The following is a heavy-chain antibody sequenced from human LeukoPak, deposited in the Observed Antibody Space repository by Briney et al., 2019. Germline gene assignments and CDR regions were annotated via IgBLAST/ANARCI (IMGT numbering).Heavy chain of an antibody. CDR2: ISSSGSTI. CDR3: ARETMVRGVFDY. D-gene: IGHD3-10*01. Sequence: GGSLRLSCAASGFTFSSYSMNWVRQAPGKGLEWVSYISSSGSTIYYADSVKGRFTISRDNAKNSLYLQMNSLRAEDTAVYYCARETMVRGVFDYWGQGTLVTVSS. J-gene: IGHJ4*02. CDR1: GFTFSSYS. V-gene: IGHV3-48*04.